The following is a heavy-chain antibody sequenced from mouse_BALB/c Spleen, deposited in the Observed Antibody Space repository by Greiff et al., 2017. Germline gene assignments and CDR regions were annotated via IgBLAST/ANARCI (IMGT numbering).Heavy chain of an antibody. J-gene: IGHJ2*01. CDR1: GFTFSSFG. CDR2: ISSGSSTI. D-gene: IGHD2-4*01. CDR3: ARGYDYGLDD. Sequence: EVKLVESGGGLVQPGGSRKLSCAASGFTFSSFGMHWVRQAPEKGLEWVAYISSGSSTIDYADTVKGRFTISRDNPKNTLFLQMTSLRSEDTAMYYCARGYDYGLDDWGQGTTLTVSS. V-gene: IGHV5-17*02.